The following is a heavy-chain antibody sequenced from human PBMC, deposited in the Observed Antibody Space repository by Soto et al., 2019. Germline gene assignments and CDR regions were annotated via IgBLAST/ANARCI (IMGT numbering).Heavy chain of an antibody. CDR1: GGSISSSNW. J-gene: IGHJ6*02. Sequence: SETLSLTCAVSGGSISSSNWWSWVRQPPGKGLEWIGEIYHSGSTNYNPSLKSRVTISVDKSKNQFSLKLSSVTAADTAVYYCASYSSSDYYYGMDVWGQGTTVTVSS. CDR3: ASYSSSDYYYGMDV. V-gene: IGHV4-4*02. D-gene: IGHD6-6*01. CDR2: IYHSGST.